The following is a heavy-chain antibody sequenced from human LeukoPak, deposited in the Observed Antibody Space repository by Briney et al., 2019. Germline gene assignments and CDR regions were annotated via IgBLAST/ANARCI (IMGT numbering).Heavy chain of an antibody. CDR3: ARDMIYTGGDYGYGMDV. J-gene: IGHJ6*02. Sequence: PSETLSLTCTVSGGSISSGGYYWSWIRQPPGKGLEWIGYIYHSGSTYYNPSLKSRVTISVDTSKNQFSLKLSSVTAADTAVYYCARDMIYTGGDYGYGMDVWGQGTTVTVSS. CDR1: GGSISSGGYY. D-gene: IGHD4-17*01. V-gene: IGHV4-30-2*05. CDR2: IYHSGST.